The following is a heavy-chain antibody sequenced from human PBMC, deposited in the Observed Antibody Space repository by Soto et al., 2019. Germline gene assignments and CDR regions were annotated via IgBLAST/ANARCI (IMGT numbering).Heavy chain of an antibody. D-gene: IGHD3-9*01. CDR1: GYTFTSYY. J-gene: IGHJ4*02. CDR2: INPSGGST. Sequence: ASVKVSCKASGYTFTSYYMHWVRQAPGQGLEWMGIINPSGGSTSYAQKFQGRVTMTRDTSTSTVYMELSSLRSEDTAVYYCARDILTGQPLSPTATFDYWGQGTLVTVSS. CDR3: ARDILTGQPLSPTATFDY. V-gene: IGHV1-46*01.